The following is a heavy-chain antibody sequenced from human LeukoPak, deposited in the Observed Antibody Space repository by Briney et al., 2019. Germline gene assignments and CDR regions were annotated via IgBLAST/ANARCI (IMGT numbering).Heavy chain of an antibody. Sequence: PGGSLRLSCAASGFTFSSYWMSWVRQAPGKGLEWVANIKEDGSEKDYVDSVKGRFTISRDNAKNSLYLQMNSLRAEDTAVYYCAREIKHYYYYMDVWGKGTTVTVSS. CDR2: IKEDGSEK. CDR3: AREIKHYYYYMDV. J-gene: IGHJ6*03. V-gene: IGHV3-7*01. CDR1: GFTFSSYW.